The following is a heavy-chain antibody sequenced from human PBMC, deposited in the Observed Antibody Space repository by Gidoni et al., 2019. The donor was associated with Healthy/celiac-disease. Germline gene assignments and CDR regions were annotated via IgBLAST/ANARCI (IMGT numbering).Heavy chain of an antibody. Sequence: EVQLVESGGGVVRPGGSLRLSCAASGFTFDDYGMSWVRQAPGKGLEWVSGINWNGGSTGYADSVKGRFTISRDNAKNSLYLQMNSLRAEDTALYYCARVGSQWLVAGNEEFDYWGQGTLVTVSS. D-gene: IGHD6-19*01. V-gene: IGHV3-20*04. J-gene: IGHJ4*02. CDR1: GFTFDDYG. CDR3: ARVGSQWLVAGNEEFDY. CDR2: INWNGGST.